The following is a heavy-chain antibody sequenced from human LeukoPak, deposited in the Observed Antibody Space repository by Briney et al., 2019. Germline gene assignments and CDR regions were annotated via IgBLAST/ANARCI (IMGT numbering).Heavy chain of an antibody. J-gene: IGHJ4*02. CDR2: ISSSSLST. D-gene: IGHD2-8*01. CDR1: GFTFSDFG. CDR3: AKVWYSNNFDW. V-gene: IGHV3-23*01. Sequence: GGLSLSCAASGFTFSDFGMSWVRQSPGKGLEWVSYISSSSLSTYYANSVKGRFTISRDNSKNTLYLQMNSLRVEDTAVYYCAKVWYSNNFDWWGQGTLVTVSS.